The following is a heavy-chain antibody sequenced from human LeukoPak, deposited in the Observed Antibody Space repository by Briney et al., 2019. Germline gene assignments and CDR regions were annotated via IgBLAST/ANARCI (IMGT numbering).Heavy chain of an antibody. CDR3: ARDRYCSGGSCYGNFDH. D-gene: IGHD2-15*01. CDR1: GFTVSSNY. J-gene: IGHJ4*02. Sequence: GGSLRLSCAASGFTVSSNYMSWVRQAPGKGLEWVSVINSGGNTHYADSVKGRFIISRDNSKNTLYLQMNSLRAEDTAVYYCARDRYCSGGSCYGNFDHWGQGTLVTVSS. V-gene: IGHV3-66*01. CDR2: INSGGNT.